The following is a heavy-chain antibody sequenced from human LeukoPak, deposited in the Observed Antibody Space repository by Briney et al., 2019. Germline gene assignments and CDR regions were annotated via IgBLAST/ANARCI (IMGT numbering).Heavy chain of an antibody. Sequence: ASVKVSCKASGYTFTGYYMHWVRQAPGQGLEWMGCINPNSGDTNYAQKFQGRVSMTRDTSISTAYMDLSGLRSDDTALYYCARGLGWDSGTYLGAWGQGTLVTVSS. CDR3: ARGLGWDSGTYLGA. J-gene: IGHJ5*02. CDR2: INPNSGDT. D-gene: IGHD1-26*01. V-gene: IGHV1-2*02. CDR1: GYTFTGYY.